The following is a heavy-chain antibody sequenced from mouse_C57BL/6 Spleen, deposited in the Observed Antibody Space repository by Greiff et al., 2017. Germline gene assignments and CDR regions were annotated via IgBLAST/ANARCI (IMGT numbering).Heavy chain of an antibody. CDR1: GYTFTDYN. D-gene: IGHD2-4*01. CDR3: ARRGLRSYYYAMDY. V-gene: IGHV1-18*01. J-gene: IGHJ4*01. CDR2: INPNNGGT. Sequence: EVQLQQSGPELVKPGASVKIPCKASGYTFTDYNMDWVKQSHGKSLEWIGDINPNNGGTIYNQKFKGKATLTVDKSSSTAYMELRSLTSEDTAVYYCARRGLRSYYYAMDYWGQGTSVTVSS.